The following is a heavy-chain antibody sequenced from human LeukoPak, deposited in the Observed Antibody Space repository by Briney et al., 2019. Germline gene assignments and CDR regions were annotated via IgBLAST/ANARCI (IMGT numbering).Heavy chain of an antibody. CDR3: ARVGYSSIWYVDF. CDR1: GFTFRSHW. D-gene: IGHD6-13*01. J-gene: IGHJ4*02. CDR2: INSDGSST. V-gene: IGHV3-74*01. Sequence: AGGSLRLSCAASGFTFRSHWIHWVRQAPGKGLVWVSRINSDGSSTSYAASVQGRFTISRDNAKNTLYLQMNSLRAEDTAVYYCARVGYSSIWYVDFWGQGTLVTVSS.